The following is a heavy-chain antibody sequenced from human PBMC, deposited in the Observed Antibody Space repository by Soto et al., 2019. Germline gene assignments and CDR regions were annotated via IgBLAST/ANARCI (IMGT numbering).Heavy chain of an antibody. Sequence: PWGSLRLSCAASGFRVTNIYMSWVRQAPGQGLEWVSTISDGVSTWYADSVTGRFTISRDNSKNTLYLEMNFLRADDTAIYYCARDHGYGGYDFRGQGTQVTVSS. CDR2: ISDGVST. CDR1: GFRVTNIY. CDR3: ARDHGYGGYDF. D-gene: IGHD5-12*01. V-gene: IGHV3-53*01. J-gene: IGHJ4*02.